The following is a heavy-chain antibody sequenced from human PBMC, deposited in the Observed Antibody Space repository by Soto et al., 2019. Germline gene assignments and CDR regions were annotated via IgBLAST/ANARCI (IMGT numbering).Heavy chain of an antibody. V-gene: IGHV3-23*01. CDR1: GLTFSNYG. D-gene: IGHD2-21*02. CDR3: ATYGGDSGGFEYFKH. J-gene: IGHJ1*01. Sequence: EVQLLESGGGLVQPGGSLRLSCAASGLTFSNYGMTWVCQAPGKGLEWVSAISGSGDTYNVDSLKGRFSISRDNSKSTLFLQMNSLRAEDTAVYYCATYGGDSGGFEYFKHWGQGTLVTVSS. CDR2: ISGSGDT.